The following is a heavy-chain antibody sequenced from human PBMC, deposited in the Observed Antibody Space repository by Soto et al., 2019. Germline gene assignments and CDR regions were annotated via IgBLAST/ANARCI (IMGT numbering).Heavy chain of an antibody. CDR2: IIPILGIA. D-gene: IGHD1-1*01. V-gene: IGHV1-69*08. CDR1: GSTFSSYT. Sequence: QVQLVQSGAEVKKPGSSVKVSCKASGSTFSSYTISWVRQAPGQGLELMGRIIPILGIANYGQKFQGRVTIHADKSTSTAYMELSSLRSEDTSVYYCAREVEDIGMDVWGQGTTVTVSS. CDR3: AREVEDIGMDV. J-gene: IGHJ6*02.